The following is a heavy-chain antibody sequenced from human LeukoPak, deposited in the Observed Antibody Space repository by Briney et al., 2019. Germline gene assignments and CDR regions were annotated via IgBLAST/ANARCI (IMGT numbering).Heavy chain of an antibody. Sequence: GGSLRLSRAASGFPFSTYAMSWVRQAPGKGLEWVSVISGSGGDTYYADSVKGRFTISGDNSKNTVYLQMNSLRAEDTALYYCAKGGVYGDYYFDYWDQGTLVTVSS. CDR1: GFPFSTYA. V-gene: IGHV3-23*01. CDR3: AKGGVYGDYYFDY. CDR2: ISGSGGDT. D-gene: IGHD4-17*01. J-gene: IGHJ4*02.